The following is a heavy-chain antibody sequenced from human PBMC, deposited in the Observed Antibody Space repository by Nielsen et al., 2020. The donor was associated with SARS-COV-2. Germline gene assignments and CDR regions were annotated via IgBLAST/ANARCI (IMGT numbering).Heavy chain of an antibody. CDR2: ISSSSGYI. Sequence: GESLKISCTASGFTFSSYRMNWVRQAPGKGLEWVSSISSSSGYIYYTDSVKGRFTISRDNAKNSLFLQMNSLRAEDTAVYYCASLGGAGDFDFWGQGTLVTVSS. CDR1: GFTFSSYR. CDR3: ASLGGAGDFDF. J-gene: IGHJ4*02. V-gene: IGHV3-21*01. D-gene: IGHD6-13*01.